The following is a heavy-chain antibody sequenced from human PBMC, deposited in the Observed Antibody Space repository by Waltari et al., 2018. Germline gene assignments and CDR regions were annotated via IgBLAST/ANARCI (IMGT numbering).Heavy chain of an antibody. Sequence: QVQLQESGPGLVKPSETLSLTCTVSGGSISSYYWSWIRQPPGKGLEWIGYIYYSGSTNYNPSLKSRVTISVDTSKNQFSLKLSSVTAADTAVYYCACSYYDYVWGSSSGGMDVWGQGTTVTVSS. V-gene: IGHV4-59*08. D-gene: IGHD3-16*01. CDR1: GGSISSYY. J-gene: IGHJ6*02. CDR2: IYYSGST. CDR3: ACSYYDYVWGSSSGGMDV.